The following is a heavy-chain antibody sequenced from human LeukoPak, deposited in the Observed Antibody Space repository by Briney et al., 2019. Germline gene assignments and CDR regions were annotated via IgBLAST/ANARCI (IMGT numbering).Heavy chain of an antibody. CDR3: ARTIAQYTNTWLYYYYGLDA. Sequence: PGGSLRLSCTASGFSFRSFAMSWVRQAPGQGLEWVSSISGGGEDTYYADSVKGRFTISRDNSETTLYLQMNSLGADDTALYYCARTIAQYTNTWLYYYYGLDAWGQGTTVTVSS. CDR2: ISGGGEDT. D-gene: IGHD6-13*01. V-gene: IGHV3-23*01. J-gene: IGHJ6*02. CDR1: GFSFRSFA.